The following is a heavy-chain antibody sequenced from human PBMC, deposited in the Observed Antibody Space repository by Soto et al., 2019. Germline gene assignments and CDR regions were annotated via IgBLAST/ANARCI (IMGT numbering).Heavy chain of an antibody. D-gene: IGHD3-16*01. CDR1: GFTFSDYG. J-gene: IGHJ4*02. CDR2: ISYDGSDR. Sequence: GGSLRLSCEGPGFTFSDYGFHWVRQAPGKGLEWVAMISYDGSDRYYRDSVQGRFTISRDDSKNTVYLQMNSLKSEDTAVYYCSTTVITAPLFEYWGQGTLVTVSS. V-gene: IGHV3-30*03. CDR3: STTVITAPLFEY.